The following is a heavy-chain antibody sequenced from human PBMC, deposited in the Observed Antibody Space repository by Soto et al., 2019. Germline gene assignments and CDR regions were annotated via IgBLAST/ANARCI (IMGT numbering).Heavy chain of an antibody. Sequence: QVQLQQWGAGLLKPSETLSLTCAVYGGSFSGYYWSWIRQPPGKGLEWIGEINHSGSTNYNPSINSRVTISVDTTKNQSSLKLGSVTAADTAVYYCASLYGDYVDYWGQGTLVTVSS. CDR2: INHSGST. J-gene: IGHJ4*02. V-gene: IGHV4-34*01. D-gene: IGHD4-17*01. CDR1: GGSFSGYY. CDR3: ASLYGDYVDY.